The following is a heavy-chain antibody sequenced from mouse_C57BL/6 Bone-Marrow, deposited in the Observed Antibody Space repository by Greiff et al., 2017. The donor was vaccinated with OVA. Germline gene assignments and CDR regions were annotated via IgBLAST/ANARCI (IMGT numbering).Heavy chain of an antibody. D-gene: IGHD2-2*01. Sequence: VQLQQPGAELVKPGASVKMSCKASGYTFTSYWITWVKQRPGQGLEWFGDIYPGSGRTNFNEKFKSKATLTVDTSSSTAYMQLSSLTSEDSAVYYCAKKGLLWLRRGFDYWGQGTTLTVST. CDR2: IYPGSGRT. V-gene: IGHV1-55*01. CDR3: AKKGLLWLRRGFDY. J-gene: IGHJ2*01. CDR1: GYTFTSYW.